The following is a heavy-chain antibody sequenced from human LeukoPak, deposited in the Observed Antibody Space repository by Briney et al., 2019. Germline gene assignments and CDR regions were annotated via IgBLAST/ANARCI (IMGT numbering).Heavy chain of an antibody. Sequence: GSVTLSRASSGLTFNNYAMRWVRQAAGKELDWVSVIYSGSSTYTGDSVKVGFTISRDNSKNTLYLQMNSLRAEDTAVYYCARETVGATPMGFDYWGEGTLAAVSS. CDR1: GLTFNNYA. D-gene: IGHD1-26*01. CDR2: IYSGSST. CDR3: ARETVGATPMGFDY. J-gene: IGHJ4*03. V-gene: IGHV3-66*01.